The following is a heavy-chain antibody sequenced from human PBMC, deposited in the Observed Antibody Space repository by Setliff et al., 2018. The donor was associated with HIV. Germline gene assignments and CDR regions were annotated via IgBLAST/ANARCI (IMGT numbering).Heavy chain of an antibody. J-gene: IGHJ4*02. V-gene: IGHV4-59*01. CDR3: AGFNALLGSSTYYDY. D-gene: IGHD3-22*01. Sequence: PSETLSLTCTVSEGYNTGYYWTWIRQPPGRGLEWLGYTFYSGTTKFNPPLKRRAAISVDSSNNQFSLKMTSVTAADTAVYFCAGFNALLGSSTYYDYWGPGLLVTVSS. CDR1: EGYNTGYY. CDR2: TFYSGTT.